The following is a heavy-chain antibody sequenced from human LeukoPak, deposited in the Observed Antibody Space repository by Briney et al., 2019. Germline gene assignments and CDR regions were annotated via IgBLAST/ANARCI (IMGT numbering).Heavy chain of an antibody. V-gene: IGHV4-39*02. J-gene: IGHJ4*02. D-gene: IGHD3-3*01. CDR2: ISASGNT. CDR1: GGSTSSGNYY. CDR3: ARLGAGPTYYDFWSGYSSFYFDY. Sequence: PSETLSLTCTVSGGSTSSGNYYWGWIRQPPGKGLEWIGGISASGNTYYNPSLKSRITISIDTSKNHFSLKLSSVSAADTAVYYCARLGAGPTYYDFWSGYSSFYFDYWGQGTLVTVSS.